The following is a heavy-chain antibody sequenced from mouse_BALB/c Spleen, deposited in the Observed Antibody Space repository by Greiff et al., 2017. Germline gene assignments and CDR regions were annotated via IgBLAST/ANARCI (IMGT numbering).Heavy chain of an antibody. D-gene: IGHD2-4*01. Sequence: EVMLVESGGGLVQPGGSRKLSCAASGFTFSSFGMHWVRQAPEKGLEWVAYISSGSSTIYYADTVKGRFTISRDNPKNTLFLQMTSLRSEDTAMYYCARLSMITTYYYAMDYWGQGTSVTVSS. CDR2: ISSGSSTI. CDR3: ARLSMITTYYYAMDY. CDR1: GFTFSSFG. V-gene: IGHV5-17*02. J-gene: IGHJ4*01.